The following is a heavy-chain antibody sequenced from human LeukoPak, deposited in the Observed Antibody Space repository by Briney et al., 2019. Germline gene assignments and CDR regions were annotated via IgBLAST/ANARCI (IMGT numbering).Heavy chain of an antibody. J-gene: IGHJ4*02. D-gene: IGHD2-2*01. V-gene: IGHV1-46*01. Sequence: ASVKVSCKASGYTFTSYYMHWVRQAPGQGLEWMGIINPSGGSTSYAQKFQGRVTMTRDTSTSTVYMELSSLRSEDTAVYYCARVRYCSSTSCHPDSNYLDYWGQGTLVTVSS. CDR2: INPSGGST. CDR1: GYTFTSYY. CDR3: ARVRYCSSTSCHPDSNYLDY.